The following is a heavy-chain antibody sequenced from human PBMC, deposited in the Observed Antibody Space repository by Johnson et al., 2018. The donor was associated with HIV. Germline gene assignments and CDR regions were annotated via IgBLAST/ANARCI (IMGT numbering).Heavy chain of an antibody. Sequence: QVQLVESGGGLVQPGRSLRLSCAASGFTFDDYGMHWVRQAPGKGLEWVSFIRYDGSDKNYADSVKGQFTISRDNSKKTVDLQTNSLRVEATAVSYCSRDPTIAWDLKGDAFDIWGQGTMVTVSS. V-gene: IGHV3-30*02. CDR1: GFTFDDYG. CDR3: SRDPTIAWDLKGDAFDI. J-gene: IGHJ3*02. D-gene: IGHD1-26*01. CDR2: IRYDGSDK.